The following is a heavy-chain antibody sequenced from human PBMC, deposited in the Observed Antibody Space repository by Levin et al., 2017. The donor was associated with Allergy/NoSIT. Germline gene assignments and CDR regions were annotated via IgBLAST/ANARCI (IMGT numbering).Heavy chain of an antibody. CDR2: IDDRGST. CDR3: ARVRGDDNYYFDL. Sequence: SQTLSLTCTVSGVSVSSGSSYWSWIRQTPGKGLEWIAYIDDRGSTDYNPSLTGRATISLDTSKNQFSLRLRSMPPADTAVYYCARVRGDDNYYFDLWGQGILVAVSS. D-gene: IGHD2-21*02. CDR1: GVSVSSGSSY. J-gene: IGHJ4*02. V-gene: IGHV4-61*01.